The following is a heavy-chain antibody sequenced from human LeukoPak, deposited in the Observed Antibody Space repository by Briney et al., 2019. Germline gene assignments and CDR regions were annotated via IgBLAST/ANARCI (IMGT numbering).Heavy chain of an antibody. J-gene: IGHJ6*02. CDR3: ARDPGNVVVVAATKYYYGMDV. D-gene: IGHD2-15*01. CDR2: ISSSGSTI. V-gene: IGHV3-11*01. CDR1: GFTFNDYY. Sequence: PGGTLRLSCAASGFTFNDYYMSWIRQAPGKGLEWVSYISSSGSTIYYADSVKGRFTISRDNDKNSLYLQMNSLRAEDTAVYYCARDPGNVVVVAATKYYYGMDVWGQGTTVTVSS.